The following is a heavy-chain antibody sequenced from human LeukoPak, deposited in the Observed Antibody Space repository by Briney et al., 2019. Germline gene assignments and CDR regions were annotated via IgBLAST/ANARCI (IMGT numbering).Heavy chain of an antibody. J-gene: IGHJ3*01. D-gene: IGHD2-15*01. CDR1: GYSFTSYC. V-gene: IGHV5-51*01. CDR2: IYPGDSGP. Sequence: GESLKISCKVSGYSFTSYCIGWVRRMPGKGLEWMGIIYPGDSGPTYSPSFQGQVTISVDKSINTAYLQWSSLQASDTAMYYCGMSGGRDSLQDDVFDVLGQGTMVTVST. CDR3: GMSGGRDSLQDDVFDV.